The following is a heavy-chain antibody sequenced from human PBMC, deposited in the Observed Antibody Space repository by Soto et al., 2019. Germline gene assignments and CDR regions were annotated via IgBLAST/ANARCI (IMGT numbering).Heavy chain of an antibody. CDR1: GFTFSSYS. Sequence: EVQLVESGGGLVQPGGSLRLSCAASGFTFSSYSMNWVRQAPGKGLEWVSYISNSSSIIYYADSVKGRFTISRDNAKNSLDLQMNSLRAEDTAIYYCARGVPAAMSYFQYWGQGTLVTVSS. CDR3: ARGVPAAMSYFQY. CDR2: ISNSSSII. D-gene: IGHD2-2*01. J-gene: IGHJ1*01. V-gene: IGHV3-48*01.